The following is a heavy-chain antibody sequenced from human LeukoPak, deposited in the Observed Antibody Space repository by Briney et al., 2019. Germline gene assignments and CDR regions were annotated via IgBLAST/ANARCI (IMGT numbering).Heavy chain of an antibody. V-gene: IGHV3-23*01. CDR2: ISGRGVGT. J-gene: IGHJ4*02. D-gene: IGHD5-18*01. CDR3: AKRDTAMPVRQYYFDY. CDR1: GFTLSTYG. Sequence: GGSLRLSCVASGFTLSTYGMSWVRQAPGKGLEWVSTISGRGVGTYYADSVKGRFTISRDNSKNTLYLQMNSLRAEDTAVYYCAKRDTAMPVRQYYFDYWGQGTLVTVSS.